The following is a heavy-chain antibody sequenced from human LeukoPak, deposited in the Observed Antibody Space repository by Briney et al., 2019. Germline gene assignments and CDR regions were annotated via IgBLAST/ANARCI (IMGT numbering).Heavy chain of an antibody. CDR1: GFTFSSYA. V-gene: IGHV3-30-3*01. J-gene: IGHJ4*02. D-gene: IGHD4-23*01. CDR3: ASVRGPTTVGEIAI. Sequence: GGSLRLSCAASGFTFSSYAMHSVRQAPGKGLEWVAVISYDGSNKYYADSVKGRFTISRDNSKNTLYLQMNSLRAEDTAVYYCASVRGPTTVGEIAIWGQGTLVTVSS. CDR2: ISYDGSNK.